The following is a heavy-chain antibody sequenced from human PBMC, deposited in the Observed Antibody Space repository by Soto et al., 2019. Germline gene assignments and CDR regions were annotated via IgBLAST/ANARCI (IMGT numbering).Heavy chain of an antibody. Sequence: ASVKVSCKASGGTFSSYAISWVRQAPGQGLEWMGWINATNGNTKYSQKFQGRVTITRDTSASTAYMELSSLRSEDTAVYYCARTSGYYFFDSWGQGTLVTVSS. J-gene: IGHJ4*02. D-gene: IGHD3-22*01. CDR3: ARTSGYYFFDS. CDR1: GGTFSSYA. CDR2: INATNGNT. V-gene: IGHV1-3*01.